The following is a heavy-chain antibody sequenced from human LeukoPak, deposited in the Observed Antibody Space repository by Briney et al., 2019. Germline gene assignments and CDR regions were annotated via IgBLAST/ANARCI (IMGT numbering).Heavy chain of an antibody. V-gene: IGHV3-23*01. CDR3: AKCSTSAYTTGWCNWIDP. Sequence: GGSLRLSCATSGFTFTSDAMNWVRQAPGKGLEWVSSTVSRGTTQYADSVKGRFTVSRDTSKNTLYLQMNSLRADDTAVYYCAKCSTSAYTTGWCNWIDPWGQGTLVTVSS. D-gene: IGHD6-19*01. J-gene: IGHJ5*02. CDR1: GFTFTSDA. CDR2: TVSRGTT.